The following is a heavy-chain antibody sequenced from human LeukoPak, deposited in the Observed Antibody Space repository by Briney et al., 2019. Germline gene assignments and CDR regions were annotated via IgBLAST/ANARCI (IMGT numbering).Heavy chain of an antibody. CDR2: VDPNSGDT. V-gene: IGHV1-2*02. D-gene: IGHD6-19*01. CDR1: VYTFTGYI. Sequence: ASVKVSCKVSVYTFTGYIIHWLRQTPGQGLEWMGWVDPNSGDTNSAQTFQGRVTMTTDTSISTAYMELSSLTSDDTAVYYCARPYSISWYEWFDPWGQGTLVTVSS. CDR3: ARPYSISWYEWFDP. J-gene: IGHJ5*02.